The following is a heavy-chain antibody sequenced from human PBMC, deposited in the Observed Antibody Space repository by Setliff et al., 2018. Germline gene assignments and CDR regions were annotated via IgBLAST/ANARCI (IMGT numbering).Heavy chain of an antibody. Sequence: NPSETLSLTCAVSGYSISSGYYWGWIRQPPGKGLEWIGSIYHSGSTYYNPSLKSRVTISVDTSKNQFSLKLSSVTAADTAVYYCARLRYYGSGSYLDYWGQGTLVTAPQ. CDR3: ARLRYYGSGSYLDY. CDR2: IYHSGST. D-gene: IGHD3-10*01. CDR1: GYSISSGYY. V-gene: IGHV4-38-2*01. J-gene: IGHJ4*02.